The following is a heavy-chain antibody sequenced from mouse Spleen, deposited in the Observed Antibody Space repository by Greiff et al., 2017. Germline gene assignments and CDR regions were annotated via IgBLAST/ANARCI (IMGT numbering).Heavy chain of an antibody. J-gene: IGHJ4*01. CDR2: INPSSGYT. D-gene: IGHD2-4*01. CDR1: GYTFTSYW. Sequence: QVHVKQSGAELAKPGASVKLSCKASGYTFTSYWMHWVKQRPGQGLEWIGYINPSSGYTKYNQKFKDKATLTADKSSSTAYMQLSSLTYEDSAFYYCARDYEDAMDYWGQGTSVTVSS. CDR3: ARDYEDAMDY. V-gene: IGHV1-7*01.